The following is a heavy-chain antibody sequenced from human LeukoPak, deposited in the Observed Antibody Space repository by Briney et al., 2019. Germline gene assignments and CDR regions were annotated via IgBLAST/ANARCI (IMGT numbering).Heavy chain of an antibody. J-gene: IGHJ4*02. CDR3: ARALPLIDFYESSASISPRPAYDY. V-gene: IGHV1-8*01. CDR1: GYTFTSYD. D-gene: IGHD3-22*01. Sequence: ASVTVSFKASGYTFTSYDINWVRQATGQGLEWMGWMNPNSGNTGYAQKFQGRVTMTRNTSISTAYMELSSLRSEDTAVYYCARALPLIDFYESSASISPRPAYDYWGQGTLVTVSS. CDR2: MNPNSGNT.